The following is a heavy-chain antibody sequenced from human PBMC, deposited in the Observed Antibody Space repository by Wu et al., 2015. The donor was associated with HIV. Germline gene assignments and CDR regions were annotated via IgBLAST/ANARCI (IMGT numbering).Heavy chain of an antibody. D-gene: IGHD3-9*01. CDR3: ARGDRYYEILTGYSYNWFDP. Sequence: QVQLVQSGAEVKKPGASLRVSCEASGYTFTEYNLHWVRQAPGQGLEWMGRINPHSGGTRSAQKFQDRVTMTSDTSINTAFMELTGLRPDDTAIYYCARGDRYYEILTGYSYNWFDPGAREPWSPSPQ. CDR2: INPHSGGT. J-gene: IGHJ5*02. CDR1: GYTFTEYN. V-gene: IGHV1-2*06.